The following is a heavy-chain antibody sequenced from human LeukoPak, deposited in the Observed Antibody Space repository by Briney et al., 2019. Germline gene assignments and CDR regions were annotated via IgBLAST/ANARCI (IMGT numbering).Heavy chain of an antibody. J-gene: IGHJ4*02. D-gene: IGHD3-10*01. Sequence: SETLSLTCTVSGGSISSYYWSWIRQPAGKGLEWIGRIYTSGSTNYNPSLKSRVTMSVDTSKNQFSLKLSSVTAADTAVYYCARDLRNYYGSGSYFDYWGQGTLVTVSS. CDR2: IYTSGST. CDR3: ARDLRNYYGSGSYFDY. CDR1: GGSISSYY. V-gene: IGHV4-4*07.